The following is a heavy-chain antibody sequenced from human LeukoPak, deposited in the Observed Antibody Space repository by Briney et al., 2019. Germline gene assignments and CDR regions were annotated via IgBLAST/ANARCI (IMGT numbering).Heavy chain of an antibody. V-gene: IGHV4-38-2*01. Sequence: SETLSLTCAVSGSSISSGYYWGWIRQPPGKGLEWIGSIYHSGSTYYNPSLKSRVTISVDTSKNQFSLKLSSVTAADTAVYYCARGGYSSSQYYFGYWGQGTLVTVSS. CDR2: IYHSGST. J-gene: IGHJ4*02. CDR1: GSSISSGYY. CDR3: ARGGYSSSQYYFGY. D-gene: IGHD6-13*01.